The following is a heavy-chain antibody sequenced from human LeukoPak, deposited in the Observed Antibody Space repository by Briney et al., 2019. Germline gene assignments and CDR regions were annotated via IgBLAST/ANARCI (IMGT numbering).Heavy chain of an antibody. V-gene: IGHV4-61*01. J-gene: IGHJ6*03. CDR1: GGSVSSGRYY. CDR3: AREVSVAGYYYYYYMDV. CDR2: IYYSGST. Sequence: SETLSLTCTVSGGSVSSGRYYWSWIRQPPGKGLEWIGYIYYSGSTNYNPSLKSRVTISVDTSKNQFSLKLSSVTAADTAVYYCAREVSVAGYYYYYYMDVWGKGTTVTVSS. D-gene: IGHD6-19*01.